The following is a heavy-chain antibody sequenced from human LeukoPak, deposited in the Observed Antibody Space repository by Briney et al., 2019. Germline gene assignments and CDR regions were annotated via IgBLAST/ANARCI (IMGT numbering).Heavy chain of an antibody. CDR1: GFTFSSFG. CDR2: IRDDGIDK. D-gene: IGHD4-17*01. V-gene: IGHV3-30*02. Sequence: GGSLRLSCAASGFTFSSFGMHWARQAPGKGLEWVAFIRDDGIDKFYAASVKGRFTISRDNSKNTMYLQMNSLGAEDTAVYYCAYEGMTTVTRDAFDMWGQGTMVTVSA. J-gene: IGHJ3*02. CDR3: AYEGMTTVTRDAFDM.